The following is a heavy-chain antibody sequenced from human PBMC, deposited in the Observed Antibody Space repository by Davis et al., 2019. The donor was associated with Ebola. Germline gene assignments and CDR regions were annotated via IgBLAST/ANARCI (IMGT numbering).Heavy chain of an antibody. Sequence: SETLSLTCTVSGASVSNPTYYWSWIRQSTGKGLEWIGSVYYNGNTNYSSSLKSRVYISIDTSKNQFSLKLSSVTAADTAVYYCARGHTITAVSNWFDPWGQGTLVTVSS. J-gene: IGHJ5*02. CDR1: GASVSNPTYY. D-gene: IGHD6-6*01. CDR3: ARGHTITAVSNWFDP. V-gene: IGHV4-61*01. CDR2: VYYNGNT.